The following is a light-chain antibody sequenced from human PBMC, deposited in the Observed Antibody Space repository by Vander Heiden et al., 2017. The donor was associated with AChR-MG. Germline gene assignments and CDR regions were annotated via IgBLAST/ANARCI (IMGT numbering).Light chain of an antibody. CDR1: QDINRW. J-gene: IGKJ5*01. V-gene: IGKV1-12*01. CDR2: AAS. Sequence: DIQMTQSPSSVSASVGDRVTITCRASQDINRWLVWYQQKPGEAPKLLIYAASTLQTGVPSRFSGSGYGTDFTLTISSLQPEDFATYYCQQADSWPITFGQGTRLE. CDR3: QQADSWPIT.